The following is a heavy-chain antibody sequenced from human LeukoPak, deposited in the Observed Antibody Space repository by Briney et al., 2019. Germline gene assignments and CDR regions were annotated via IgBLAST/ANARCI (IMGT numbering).Heavy chain of an antibody. CDR1: GYSFTSYW. CDR3: ARLYRDYYDSSGPSYGMDV. CDR2: IYPGDSDT. D-gene: IGHD3-22*01. J-gene: IGHJ6*02. Sequence: GESLKISCKGSGYSFTSYWIGWVRQMPGKGLEWMGIIYPGDSDTRYSPSFQGQVTISADKSISTAYLQWSSLKASDTAMYYCARLYRDYYDSSGPSYGMDVWGQGTTVTVSS. V-gene: IGHV5-51*01.